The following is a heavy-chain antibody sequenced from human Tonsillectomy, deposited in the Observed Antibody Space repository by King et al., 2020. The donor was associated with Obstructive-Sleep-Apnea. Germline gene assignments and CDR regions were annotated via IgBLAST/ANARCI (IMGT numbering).Heavy chain of an antibody. J-gene: IGHJ4*02. CDR2: IYYSGTT. CDR1: GGSISSGAYY. CDR3: ARVFGDDVDNDVDYFDY. V-gene: IGHV4-31*03. Sequence: VQLQESGPGLVKPSQTLSLTCSVSGGSISSGAYYWSWIRQHPGRGLEWIGNIYYSGTTHYNPSLKSRLFMSVDTSKNRFSLQLTSVTAADTAVYYCARVFGDDVDNDVDYFDYWGQGTLVTVSS. D-gene: IGHD1-1*01.